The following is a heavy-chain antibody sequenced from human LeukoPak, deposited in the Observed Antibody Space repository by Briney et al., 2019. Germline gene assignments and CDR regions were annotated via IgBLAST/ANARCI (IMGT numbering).Heavy chain of an antibody. J-gene: IGHJ4*02. CDR1: GFTFSGSA. CDR2: IRSKANSYAT. V-gene: IGHV3-73*01. Sequence: PGGSLRLSCAASGFTFSGSAMHWVRQASGKGLEWVGRIRSKANSYATAYAASVKGRFTISRDDSKNTAYLQMNNLKTEDTAVYYCTRLPSSGYLFDYWGQGTLVTVSS. D-gene: IGHD3-22*01. CDR3: TRLPSSGYLFDY.